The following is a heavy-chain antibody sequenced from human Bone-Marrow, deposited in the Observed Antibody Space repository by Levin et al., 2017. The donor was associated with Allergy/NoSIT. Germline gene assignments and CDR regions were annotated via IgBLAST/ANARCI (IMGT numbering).Heavy chain of an antibody. CDR2: IYRGGRT. J-gene: IGHJ3*02. V-gene: IGHV3-53*01. D-gene: IGHD3-10*01. Sequence: ASVKVSCAASGIIVSSNHMSWVRQAPGKGLEWVSLIYRGGRTYYGDSVKGRFTISRDNSKNTLYLQMNSLRGEDTAVYYCAIYGSGSYYSAFDIWGQGTTVTVSS. CDR3: AIYGSGSYYSAFDI. CDR1: GIIVSSNH.